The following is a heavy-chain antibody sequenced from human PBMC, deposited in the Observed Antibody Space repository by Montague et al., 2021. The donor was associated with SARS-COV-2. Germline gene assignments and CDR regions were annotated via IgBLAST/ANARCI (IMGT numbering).Heavy chain of an antibody. CDR2: IYSSGST. J-gene: IGHJ6*02. CDR1: SDSISNYY. CDR3: ARERAIPVAGYYYYAMDV. D-gene: IGHD6-19*01. V-gene: IGHV4-4*07. Sequence: ETLSLTCSVSSDSISNYYWTWVRQPAGRGLQWIGRIYSSGSTNYNPSLKSRITMSVDTSKKQVSLKMNSVTAADTALYYCARERAIPVAGYYYYAMDVWGQGTTVTVSS.